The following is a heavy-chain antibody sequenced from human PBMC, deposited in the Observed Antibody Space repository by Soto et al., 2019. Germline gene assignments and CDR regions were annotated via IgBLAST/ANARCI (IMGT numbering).Heavy chain of an antibody. CDR1: GGSISSGGYS. CDR3: ARGPHMGGYSYAPNYYYYGMDV. CDR2: IYHSGST. V-gene: IGHV4-30-2*01. D-gene: IGHD5-18*01. J-gene: IGHJ6*02. Sequence: QLQLQESGSGLVKPSQTLSLTCAVSGGSISSGGYSWSWIRQPPGKGLEWIGYIYHSGSTYYNPSLKSRVTISVDRSKNQFSLKLSSVTAADTAVYYCARGPHMGGYSYAPNYYYYGMDVWGQGTTVTVSS.